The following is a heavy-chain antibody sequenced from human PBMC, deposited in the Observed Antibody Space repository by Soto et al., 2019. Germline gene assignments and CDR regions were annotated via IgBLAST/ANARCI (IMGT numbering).Heavy chain of an antibody. CDR1: GYTFTSYG. Sequence: ASVKVSCKASGYTFTSYGISWVRQAPGQGLEWMGWISAYNGNTNYAQKLQGRVTMTTDTSTSTAYMELRSLRSDDTAVYYCATRGEVYCSGGICYLSYDRYRKSFSGQRSTDPVSS. V-gene: IGHV1-18*01. J-gene: IGHJ6*02. D-gene: IGHD2-15*01. CDR3: ATRGEVYCSGGICYLSYDRYRKSF. CDR2: ISAYNGNT.